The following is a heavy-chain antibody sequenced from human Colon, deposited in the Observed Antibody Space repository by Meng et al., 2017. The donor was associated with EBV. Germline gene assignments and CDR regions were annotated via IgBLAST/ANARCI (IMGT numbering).Heavy chain of an antibody. CDR2: IYHSGST. D-gene: IGHD3-10*01. CDR1: GGSISSSHSY. J-gene: IGHJ4*02. CDR3: ARRRGGSGRDC. Sequence: LRLQESGHGLVRPSETLSLTCTVSGGSISSSHSYWGWVRQPPGKGLPWIGTIYHSGSTSYNPSLQSRVTMFVDTSKNQFSLMLTSVTATDTAVYYCARRRGGSGRDCWGQGTLVTVSS. V-gene: IGHV4-39*01.